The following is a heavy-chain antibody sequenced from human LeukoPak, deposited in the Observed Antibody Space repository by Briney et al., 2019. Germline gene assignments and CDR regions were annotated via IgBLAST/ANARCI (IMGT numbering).Heavy chain of an antibody. CDR2: INHSGST. CDR3: ARERPLYSSYYYYYMDV. V-gene: IGHV4-34*01. CDR1: GGSFSGYY. Sequence: SETLSLTCAVYGGSFSGYYWSWIRQPPGKGLEWIGEINHSGSTNYNPSLKGRVTISVDTSKNQFSLKLSSVTAADTAVYYCARERPLYSSYYYYYMDVWGKGTTVTVSS. J-gene: IGHJ6*03. D-gene: IGHD5-12*01.